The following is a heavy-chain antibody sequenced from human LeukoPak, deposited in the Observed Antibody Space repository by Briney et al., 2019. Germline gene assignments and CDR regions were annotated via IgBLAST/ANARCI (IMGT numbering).Heavy chain of an antibody. CDR2: ISSGGTDK. CDR1: GPIFNNYA. V-gene: IGHV3-30*04. D-gene: IGHD3-22*01. Sequence: GRSLRLSCVASGPIFNNYAMHWVRQAPGRGLECVAIISSGGTDKYYADSVKGRFTISRDNSENTLFLQMNNLRAEDTAVYFCARGTYSSDSSGYFSGGLGCWGQGTLVTVSS. CDR3: ARGTYSSDSSGYFSGGLGC. J-gene: IGHJ4*02.